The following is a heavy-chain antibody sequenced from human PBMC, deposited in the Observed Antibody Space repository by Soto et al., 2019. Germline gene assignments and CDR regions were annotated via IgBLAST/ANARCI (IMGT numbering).Heavy chain of an antibody. Sequence: GGSLRLSCTVSGVTFSNYAMNWVRQAPGKGLEWVSSLSGSGGTTYYADSVKGRFIISRDNSRNTLYLLMNSLRAEDTALYYCAKQRADYGSGADTFYFDSWGQGALVTVSS. CDR2: LSGSGGTT. D-gene: IGHD3-10*01. J-gene: IGHJ4*02. CDR1: GVTFSNYA. CDR3: AKQRADYGSGADTFYFDS. V-gene: IGHV3-23*01.